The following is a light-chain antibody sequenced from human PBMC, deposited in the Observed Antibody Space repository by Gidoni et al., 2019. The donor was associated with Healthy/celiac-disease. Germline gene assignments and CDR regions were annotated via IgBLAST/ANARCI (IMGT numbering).Light chain of an antibody. Sequence: EIQMTQSPSTLSVSLGDRVTLSCRASRSVSSNLAWYQQKPGQAPRSLIYGASTRATGIPARFSGSGSGTEFTLTISSLHSEDFAVYYCQQYNNWRRTFRQGTQVDI. CDR3: QQYNNWRRT. CDR1: RSVSSN. CDR2: GAS. V-gene: IGKV3-15*01. J-gene: IGKJ1*01.